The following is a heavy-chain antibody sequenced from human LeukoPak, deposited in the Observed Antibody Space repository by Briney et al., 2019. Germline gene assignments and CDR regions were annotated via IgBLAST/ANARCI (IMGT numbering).Heavy chain of an antibody. CDR3: VRGGYDFWSGYYTDY. V-gene: IGHV4-39*02. D-gene: IGHD3-3*01. CDR1: GDSIGSSGYY. J-gene: IGHJ4*02. CDR2: FYYSGTI. Sequence: SETLSLTCTVSGDSIGSSGYYWGWIRQPPGKRLEWIGSFYYSGTIYYNPSLKSRVTISVDTSKNHFSLKLNSVTAADTAVYYCVRGGYDFWSGYYTDYWGQGTLVTVSS.